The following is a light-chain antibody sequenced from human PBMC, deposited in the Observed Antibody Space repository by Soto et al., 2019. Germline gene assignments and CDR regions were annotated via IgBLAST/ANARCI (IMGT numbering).Light chain of an antibody. V-gene: IGKV4-1*01. J-gene: IGKJ4*01. Sequence: DIVMTQSPDSLAGSLGERATINCKSSRSVLYSSNNRNYLAWYQQKPGQPPKLLIYWASTRESGVPDRFSGSGSGTDFTLTISSLQAEDVAVYYCQQYYTTPLTFGGGTKVDIK. CDR1: RSVLYSSNNRNY. CDR3: QQYYTTPLT. CDR2: WAS.